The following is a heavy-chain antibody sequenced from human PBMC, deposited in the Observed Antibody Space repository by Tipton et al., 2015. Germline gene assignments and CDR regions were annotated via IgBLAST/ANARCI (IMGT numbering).Heavy chain of an antibody. CDR3: ARDGPYSSTWDFDY. CDR1: GFTFGDYT. J-gene: IGHJ4*02. D-gene: IGHD6-13*01. CDR2: IYNSRST. V-gene: IGHV4-59*12. Sequence: LRLSCTASGFTFGDYTMSWFRQAPGKGLEWIGYIYNSRSTNSNPSLKSRLTISIDTSNNQFSLKLSSVTAADTAVYYCARDGPYSSTWDFDYWGQGTLVTVSS.